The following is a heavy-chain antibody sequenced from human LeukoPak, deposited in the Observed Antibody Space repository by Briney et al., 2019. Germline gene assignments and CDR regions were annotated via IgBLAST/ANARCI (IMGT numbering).Heavy chain of an antibody. CDR1: GFTFSNYW. CDR3: ARGDYYDSSGYLGY. J-gene: IGHJ4*02. Sequence: GGSLRLSCAASGFTFSNYWMHWVRQDPGKGLVWVSRINSDGSSTTYADSVKGRFTISRDNAKNTVYLQMNSLRAEDTAVYYCARGDYYDSSGYLGYWGQGTLVTVSS. V-gene: IGHV3-74*01. D-gene: IGHD3-22*01. CDR2: INSDGSST.